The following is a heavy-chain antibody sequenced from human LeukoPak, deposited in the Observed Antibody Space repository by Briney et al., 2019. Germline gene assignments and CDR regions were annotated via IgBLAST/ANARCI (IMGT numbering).Heavy chain of an antibody. CDR3: ARPSSVTNPDY. Sequence: GESLKISCKGSGYSFTSYWIGWVRQMPGKGLEWMGIIYPGDSDTRYSPSFQGQVSISADKSITTAYLQWSSLKASDTAIYYCARPSSVTNPDYWGQGTLVTVSS. CDR2: IYPGDSDT. V-gene: IGHV5-51*01. D-gene: IGHD2-21*02. J-gene: IGHJ4*02. CDR1: GYSFTSYW.